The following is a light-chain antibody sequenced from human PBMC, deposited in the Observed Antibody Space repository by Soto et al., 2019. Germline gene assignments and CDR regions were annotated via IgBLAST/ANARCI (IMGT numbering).Light chain of an antibody. V-gene: IGKV3-15*01. J-gene: IGKJ5*01. Sequence: MTRSPAGLSGSAGRSGSLSCRDSQSISSKLAWYQQKPGQAPRLVIYDTYIRATGIPARFSGSGSGTEFTLTISTLKSEDSRVYYCQQYNNWFSNTFGQGTLGEI. CDR3: QQYNNWFSNT. CDR2: DTY. CDR1: QSISSK.